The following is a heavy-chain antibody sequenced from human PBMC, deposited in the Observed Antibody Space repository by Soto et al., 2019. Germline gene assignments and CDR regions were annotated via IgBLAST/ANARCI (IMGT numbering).Heavy chain of an antibody. Sequence: QVQLQESGPGLVKPSETLSLTCTVSGGSISSYYWIWIRQPPGKGLEWIGYIYSSGSTNYNPSLKIGVTISVDTSKNQFSLKLSSVTAADTAVYYCARLVVRGIIFGGFDIWGQGTMVTVSS. CDR2: IYSSGST. D-gene: IGHD3-10*01. CDR1: GGSISSYY. CDR3: ARLVVRGIIFGGFDI. J-gene: IGHJ3*02. V-gene: IGHV4-59*08.